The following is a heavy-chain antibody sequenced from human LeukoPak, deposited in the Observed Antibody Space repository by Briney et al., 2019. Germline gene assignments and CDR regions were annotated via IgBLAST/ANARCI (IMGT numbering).Heavy chain of an antibody. J-gene: IGHJ6*02. Sequence: PGGSLRLSCAASGFTFNAFGMNWVRQAPGKGLEWVSYIGTTSGAIYYADSVKGRFTISRDSAKNSLYLQMNSLRAEDTAVYYCARGDLLRYFDWFYYYYGMDVWGQGTTVTVSS. V-gene: IGHV3-48*01. CDR3: ARGDLLRYFDWFYYYYGMDV. D-gene: IGHD3-9*01. CDR2: IGTTSGAI. CDR1: GFTFNAFG.